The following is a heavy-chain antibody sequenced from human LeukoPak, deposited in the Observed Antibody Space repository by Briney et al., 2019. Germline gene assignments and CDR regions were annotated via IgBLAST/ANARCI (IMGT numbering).Heavy chain of an antibody. CDR3: ARGLAAAGYYFDY. J-gene: IGHJ4*02. CDR1: GGSFSGYY. CDR2: INHSGST. Sequence: SETLSLTCAVYGGSFSGYYWSWIRQPPGKGLEWIGEINHSGSTNYNPSLKSRVTISVDTSKNQFSLKLSSVTAADTAVYYCARGLAAAGYYFDYWGQGTLVTVSS. V-gene: IGHV4-34*01. D-gene: IGHD6-13*01.